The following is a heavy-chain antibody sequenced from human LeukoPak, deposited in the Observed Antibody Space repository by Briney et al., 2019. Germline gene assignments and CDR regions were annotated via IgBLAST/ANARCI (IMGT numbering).Heavy chain of an antibody. CDR2: IFYSGST. Sequence: RTSETLSLTCTVSGGSISGHHWSWIRQPPGKGLEWIGNIFYSGSTNYNPSLESRVTMAVDTSRNQFSLKLNSVTAADTAVYYCARAPLTTATSDYFDLWGLGTLVTVSS. J-gene: IGHJ4*02. D-gene: IGHD4-17*01. V-gene: IGHV4-59*08. CDR3: ARAPLTTATSDYFDL. CDR1: GGSISGHH.